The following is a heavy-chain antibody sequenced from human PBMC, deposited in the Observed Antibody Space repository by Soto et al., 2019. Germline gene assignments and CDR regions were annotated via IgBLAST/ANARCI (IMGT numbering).Heavy chain of an antibody. D-gene: IGHD5-18*01. CDR2: ISYDGSNK. V-gene: IGHV3-30*18. CDR3: AKEEQLWCNYYYGMDV. J-gene: IGHJ6*02. CDR1: GFTFSSYG. Sequence: QVQLVESGGGVVQPGRSLRLSCAASGFTFSSYGMHWVRQAPGKGLEWVAVISYDGSNKYYADSVKGRFTISRDNSKNTLYLQMNSLRAEETAVYYCAKEEQLWCNYYYGMDVWGQGTTVTVSS.